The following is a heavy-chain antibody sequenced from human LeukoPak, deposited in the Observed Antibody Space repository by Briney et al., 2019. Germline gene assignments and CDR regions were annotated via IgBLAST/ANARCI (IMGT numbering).Heavy chain of an antibody. D-gene: IGHD2-2*01. CDR3: ASRLYCSNTRCRNFPFAY. CDR1: GYTFTSYG. Sequence: SVKVSCKASGYTFTSYGISWVRQAPGQGLEWMGGIIPIFGTANYAQKFQDRVTITADESTSTAYMELSSLRSEDTAIYYCASRLYCSNTRCRNFPFAYWGQGTLVTVSS. J-gene: IGHJ4*02. V-gene: IGHV1-69*13. CDR2: IIPIFGTA.